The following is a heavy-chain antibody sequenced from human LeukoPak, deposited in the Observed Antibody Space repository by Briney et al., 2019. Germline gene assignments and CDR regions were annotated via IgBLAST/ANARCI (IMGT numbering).Heavy chain of an antibody. Sequence: GGSLRLSCVASGFTVSSNHMNWVRQAPGRGLEWVSIFYIGGTTYYSDSVRGRFTISRDNSKNTLYLEMNSLKTEDTAVYYCARDRPPTVLTRHYYALDVWGQGTTVTVSS. J-gene: IGHJ6*02. CDR1: GFTVSSNH. D-gene: IGHD4-23*01. V-gene: IGHV3-53*01. CDR2: FYIGGTT. CDR3: ARDRPPTVLTRHYYALDV.